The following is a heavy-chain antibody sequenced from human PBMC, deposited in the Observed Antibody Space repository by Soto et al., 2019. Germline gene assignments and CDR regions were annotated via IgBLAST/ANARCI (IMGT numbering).Heavy chain of an antibody. D-gene: IGHD3-3*01. J-gene: IGHJ2*01. CDR1: GFTLITYG. V-gene: IGHV3-30*18. CDR2: ISYDGSTQ. CDR3: AKMEWIPWDFDL. Sequence: QVQPVESGGGVVQPGRSLRLSCAASGFTLITYGMHWGRQAPGKGQEWVAVISYDGSTQYYADSVKGRFTISRDHSKNTLPLQINSLRVEDSAVSYCAKMEWIPWDFDLWGRGTLVTVSS.